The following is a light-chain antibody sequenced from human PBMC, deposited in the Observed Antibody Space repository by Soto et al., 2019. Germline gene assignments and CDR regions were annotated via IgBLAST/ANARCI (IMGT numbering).Light chain of an antibody. J-gene: IGKJ1*01. CDR3: QQNNSYPWT. CDR2: DAS. V-gene: IGKV1-5*01. Sequence: DIQMTQSPSTLSASVGDRVTITCRASQSISSWLAWYQQKPGKAPKLLIYDASSLESWVPSRFSGSVSGTEFTLTISSQQPDELATDYCQQNNSYPWTSCQGKQVPIK. CDR1: QSISSW.